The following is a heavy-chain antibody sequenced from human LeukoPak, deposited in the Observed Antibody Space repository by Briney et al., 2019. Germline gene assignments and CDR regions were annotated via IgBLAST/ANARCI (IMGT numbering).Heavy chain of an antibody. V-gene: IGHV3-21*01. CDR3: ARVGYSGTWYTDY. CDR1: GFTFSSYS. D-gene: IGHD6-13*01. Sequence: GGSLRLSCAASGFTFSSYSMNWVRQAPGKGLEWVSSIASSSNYIGYVDSVKGRFTISRDNAKNSLYLQMNSLRAEDTAVYYCARVGYSGTWYTDYWGQGTLVTVSS. J-gene: IGHJ4*02. CDR2: IASSSNYI.